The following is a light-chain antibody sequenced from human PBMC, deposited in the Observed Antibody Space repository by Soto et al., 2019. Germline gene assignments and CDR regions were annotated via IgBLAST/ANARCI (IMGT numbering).Light chain of an antibody. V-gene: IGKV1-39*01. CDR2: GAS. J-gene: IGKJ1*01. CDR3: QQTFNVPPWT. CDR1: QNIDIY. Sequence: DIQMTQSPSSLSASFVDTVTITCXSSQNIDIYLNWYQQKAGTAPKVLISGASNLQRGVPSRFSGSGSGTDFTLTINNLQPEDFATYFCQQTFNVPPWTFGQGTKVDIK.